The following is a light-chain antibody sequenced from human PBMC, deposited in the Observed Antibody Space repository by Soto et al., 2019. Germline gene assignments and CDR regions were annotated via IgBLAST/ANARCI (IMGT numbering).Light chain of an antibody. V-gene: IGKV1-5*03. CDR1: QNINSW. CDR2: MAS. CDR3: QQYNSYSSGT. J-gene: IGKJ1*01. Sequence: DIQMTQSPSTLSASLGDRVTITCRASQNINSWLAWYQQKPGKAPNLLIYMASTLKSGVPSRFSGSRSGTEFTLTISSLQPDDFAIYYCQQYNSYSSGTFGQGTKVEIK.